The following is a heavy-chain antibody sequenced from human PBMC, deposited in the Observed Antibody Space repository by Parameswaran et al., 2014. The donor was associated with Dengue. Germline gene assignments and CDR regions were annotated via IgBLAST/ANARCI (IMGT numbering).Heavy chain of an antibody. CDR2: IIPVFGTP. D-gene: IGHD4/OR15-4a*01. Sequence: SWVRQAPGQGLEWMGLGIIPVFGTPNYSQKFQGRVTITADEPANRVFMELTSLRSEDTAVYYCARGGASYRRGTWFDPWGQGTLVTVSS. V-gene: IGHV1-69*01. CDR3: ARGGASYRRGTWFDP. J-gene: IGHJ5*02.